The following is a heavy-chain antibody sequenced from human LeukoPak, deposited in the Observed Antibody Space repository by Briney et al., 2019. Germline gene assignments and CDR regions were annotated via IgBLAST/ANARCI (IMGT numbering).Heavy chain of an antibody. Sequence: SGGSLRLSCAASGFTFSSFSMNWVRQAPGKGLEWLSYISGSSSIVYYGDSVKGRFTISRDNSKNTLYLQMNSLRAEDTAVYYCARDQDDFWSGSHHYFDYWGQGTLVTVSS. J-gene: IGHJ4*02. V-gene: IGHV3-48*01. CDR3: ARDQDDFWSGSHHYFDY. CDR2: ISGSSSIV. CDR1: GFTFSSFS. D-gene: IGHD3-3*01.